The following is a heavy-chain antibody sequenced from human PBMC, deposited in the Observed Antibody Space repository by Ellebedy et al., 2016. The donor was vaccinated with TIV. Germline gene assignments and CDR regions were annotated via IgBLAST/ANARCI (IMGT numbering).Heavy chain of an antibody. CDR2: INQSGGTT. CDR1: GYTFTSYY. J-gene: IGHJ4*02. Sequence: ASVKVSCKASGYTFTSYYMHWVRQAAGQGLEWMGIINQSGGTTTYAQKFQGRVIMTRDTSPSTVYMDLTSLRSEDTDVYYCARVRDSSGYYYWGQGTLVTVSS. V-gene: IGHV1-46*01. D-gene: IGHD3-22*01. CDR3: ARVRDSSGYYY.